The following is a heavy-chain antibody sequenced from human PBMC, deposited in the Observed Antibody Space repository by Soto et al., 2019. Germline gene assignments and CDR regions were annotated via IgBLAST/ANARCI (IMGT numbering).Heavy chain of an antibody. CDR1: GGSISSGGYY. CDR3: ARDRDSSSSGYFDY. CDR2: IYYSGST. Sequence: QVQLQESGPGLVKPSQTLSLTCTVSGGSISSGGYYWSWIRQHPGKGLEWIGYIYYSGSTYYNPSLQSRVTLSVDTSKTQFSLKLSSVTGADTAVYYCARDRDSSSSGYFDYWGQGTLVTVSS. D-gene: IGHD6-6*01. J-gene: IGHJ4*02. V-gene: IGHV4-31*03.